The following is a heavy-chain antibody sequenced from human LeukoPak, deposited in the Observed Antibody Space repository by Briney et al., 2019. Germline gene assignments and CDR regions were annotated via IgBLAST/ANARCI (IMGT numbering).Heavy chain of an antibody. V-gene: IGHV3-23*01. CDR3: AKSDSSGYYSAIDY. D-gene: IGHD3-22*01. J-gene: IGHJ4*02. Sequence: PGGSLRLSCEASGFTFSSYAMSWVRQAPGKGLEWVSAISGSGGSTYYADSVKGRFTISRDNSKNTLYLQMNSLRAEDTAVYYCAKSDSSGYYSAIDYWGQGILATVSS. CDR1: GFTFSSYA. CDR2: ISGSGGST.